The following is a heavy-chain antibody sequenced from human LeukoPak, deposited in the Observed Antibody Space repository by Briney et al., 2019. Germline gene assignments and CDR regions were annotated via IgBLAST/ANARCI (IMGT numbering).Heavy chain of an antibody. Sequence: GGSLRLSCEASGFTFTTHSMTWVRQTPGEGLEWVSSISTRDTFTNYADSVKGRFTISRDNAKNSLFLQMTSLRAEDTAMYYCARWKPRSDALDVWGKGTM. V-gene: IGHV3-21*01. CDR1: GFTFTTHS. CDR2: ISTRDTFT. J-gene: IGHJ3*01. D-gene: IGHD1-1*01. CDR3: ARWKPRSDALDV.